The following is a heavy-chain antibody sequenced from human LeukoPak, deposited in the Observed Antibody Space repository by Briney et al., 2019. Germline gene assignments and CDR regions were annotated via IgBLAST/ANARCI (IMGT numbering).Heavy chain of an antibody. Sequence: ASVKVSCKASGYTFTSYDINWVRQATGQGLEWMGWMNPNSGNTGYAQKFQGRVTMTRNTSISTAYMELSSLRSEDTAVYYCARGVYGSGSYQFDYWGQGTLVTVSS. V-gene: IGHV1-8*01. CDR1: GYTFTSYD. CDR3: ARGVYGSGSYQFDY. D-gene: IGHD3-10*01. CDR2: MNPNSGNT. J-gene: IGHJ4*02.